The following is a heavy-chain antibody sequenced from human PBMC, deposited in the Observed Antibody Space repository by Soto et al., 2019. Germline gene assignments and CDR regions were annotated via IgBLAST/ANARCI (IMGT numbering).Heavy chain of an antibody. V-gene: IGHV1-18*01. CDR3: ARGDLIYGMDV. CDR2: ISAYNANR. D-gene: IGHD2-21*02. Sequence: ASVKVSCKASGYIFTNYGFNWVRQAPGQGLEWMGWISAYNANRNSAQKFQGRVTMTTDTSTVTAYMELRSLRSDDTAVYYCARGDLIYGMDVWGQGTPVTVSS. J-gene: IGHJ6*02. CDR1: GYIFTNYG.